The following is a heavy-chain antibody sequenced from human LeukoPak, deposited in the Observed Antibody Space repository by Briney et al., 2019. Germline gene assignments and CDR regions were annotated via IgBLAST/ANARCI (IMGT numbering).Heavy chain of an antibody. CDR1: GGSISSSSYY. J-gene: IGHJ4*01. D-gene: IGHD6-19*01. Sequence: SETLSLTCTVPGGSISSSSYYWGWIRQPPGKGLEWIGSIYYSGSTYYNPSLKSRVTISVDTSKSLFSLKLSSVTAADTAVYYCARGINGAKWLVPYYFDYWGHGTLVTVSS. CDR2: IYYSGST. CDR3: ARGINGAKWLVPYYFDY. V-gene: IGHV4-39*02.